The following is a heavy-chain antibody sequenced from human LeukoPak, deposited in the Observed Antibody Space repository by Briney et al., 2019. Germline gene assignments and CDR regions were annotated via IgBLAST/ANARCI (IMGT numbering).Heavy chain of an antibody. V-gene: IGHV4-39*01. CDR2: IYYSGST. D-gene: IGHD6-6*01. J-gene: IGHJ4*02. CDR1: GGSISSSSYY. CDR3: ARGEGLEYSSSSDFDY. Sequence: PSETLSLTCTVSGGSISSSSYYWGWIRQPPGKGLEWIGSIYYSGSTYYNPSLKSRVTISVDTSKNQFSLKLSSVTAADTAVYYCARGEGLEYSSSSDFDYWGQGTLVTVSS.